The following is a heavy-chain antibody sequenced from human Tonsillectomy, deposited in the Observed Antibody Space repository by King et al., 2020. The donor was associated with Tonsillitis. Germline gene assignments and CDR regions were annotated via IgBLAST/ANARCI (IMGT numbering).Heavy chain of an antibody. J-gene: IGHJ5*01. CDR3: ARDAAGDSYVRFWFDS. Sequence: VQLVESGGGLVQPGGSLRLSCAASGFIFTSRSMNWVRQAPGKGLEWISHITGPSDVTFYADSVKGRFTISRDNAKNLLYLQMNGLRDEDTAVYYCARDAAGDSYVRFWFDSWGQGTLVTVSS. CDR1: GFIFTSRS. V-gene: IGHV3-48*02. D-gene: IGHD4-17*01. CDR2: ITGPSDVT.